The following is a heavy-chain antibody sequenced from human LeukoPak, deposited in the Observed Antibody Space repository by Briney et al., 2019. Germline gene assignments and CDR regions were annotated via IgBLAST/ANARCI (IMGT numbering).Heavy chain of an antibody. V-gene: IGHV1-2*02. D-gene: IGHD3-10*01. J-gene: IGHJ4*02. CDR3: ARDLAYYGSGSYYYDY. Sequence: GASVKVSCKASGYTFTSYDINWVRQAPGQGLEWMGWINPNSGGTNYAQKFQGRVTMTRDTSISTAYMELSRLRSDDTAVYYCARDLAYYGSGSYYYDYWGQGTLVTVSS. CDR2: INPNSGGT. CDR1: GYTFTSYD.